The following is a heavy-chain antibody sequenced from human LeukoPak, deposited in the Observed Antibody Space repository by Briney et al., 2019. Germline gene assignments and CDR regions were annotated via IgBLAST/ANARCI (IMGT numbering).Heavy chain of an antibody. CDR3: AGGPYTTSRFDR. V-gene: IGHV3-74*01. J-gene: IGHJ4*02. Sequence: GGSLRLSCAASGLAFSSYWMHWVRQAPGKGLVWVSRINGDGSTTTYADSVKGRFTISRDNAKNTLYVQMNSLRAGDTAVYYCAGGPYTTSRFDRWGQGTLVTVSS. CDR2: INGDGSTT. D-gene: IGHD6-13*01. CDR1: GLAFSSYW.